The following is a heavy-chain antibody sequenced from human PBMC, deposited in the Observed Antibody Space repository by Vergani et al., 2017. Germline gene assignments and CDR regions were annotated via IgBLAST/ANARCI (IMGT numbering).Heavy chain of an antibody. CDR2: IYYSGSN. J-gene: IGHJ5*02. CDR3: ARDPEINWFDP. Sequence: QVQLQESGPGLVKPSETLSLTCTVSGGSISSHYWSWIRQPPGKGLEWIGYIYYSGSNNYNPSLKSRVTSSVDTSKNQFSLKLSSVTAADTAVYYCARDPEINWFDPWGQGTLVTVSS. CDR1: GGSISSHY. V-gene: IGHV4-59*11.